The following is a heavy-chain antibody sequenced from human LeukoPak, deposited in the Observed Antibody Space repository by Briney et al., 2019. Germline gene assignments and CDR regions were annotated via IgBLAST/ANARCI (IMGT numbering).Heavy chain of an antibody. CDR1: GFTFSTYA. J-gene: IGHJ3*02. V-gene: IGHV3-30*04. Sequence: GGSLRLSCAASGFTFSTYAMHWVRQAPGKGLEWVAVISYDGSSKYYADSVKGRFTISRDNSKNTLYLQMNSLRAEDTAVYYCARVFHDYGDYVRAFDIWGQGTMVTVSS. D-gene: IGHD4-17*01. CDR2: ISYDGSSK. CDR3: ARVFHDYGDYVRAFDI.